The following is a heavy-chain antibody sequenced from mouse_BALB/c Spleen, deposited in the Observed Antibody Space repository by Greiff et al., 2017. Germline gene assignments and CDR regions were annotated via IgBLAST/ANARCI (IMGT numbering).Heavy chain of an antibody. CDR3: ARRYDYEFAY. D-gene: IGHD2-4*01. CDR2: ISSGGSYT. CDR1: GFTFSSYG. Sequence: VQLKESGGDLVKPGGSLKLSCAASGFTFSSYGMSWVRQTPDKRLEWVATISSGGSYTYYPDSVKGRFTISRDNAKNTLYLQMSSLKSEDTAMYYCARRYDYEFAYWGQGTLVTVSA. V-gene: IGHV5-6*01. J-gene: IGHJ3*01.